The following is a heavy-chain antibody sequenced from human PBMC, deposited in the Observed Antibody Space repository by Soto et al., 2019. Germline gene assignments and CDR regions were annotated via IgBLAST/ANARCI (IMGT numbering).Heavy chain of an antibody. Sequence: GGSLRLSCAASGFTFSSYWMQWVRQAPGKGPVWVSRINSDGSSTTYAESVRGRFSVSRDNAKNTLYLQMDSLKTEDTAVYFCARDDRDYVWGSFRYFDSWGQGTQVTVSS. CDR2: INSDGSST. CDR1: GFTFSSYW. D-gene: IGHD3-16*01. CDR3: ARDDRDYVWGSFRYFDS. J-gene: IGHJ4*02. V-gene: IGHV3-74*01.